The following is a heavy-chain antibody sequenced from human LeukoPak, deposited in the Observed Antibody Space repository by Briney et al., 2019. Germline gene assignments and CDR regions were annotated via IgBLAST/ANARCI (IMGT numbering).Heavy chain of an antibody. Sequence: GGALSLSCAASGFTFSSYSMNGVRQAPPRGREWVSYISSTSSTLYHADSVKGRFTISKENAKNSLYLQINRLRAEATAVYYCARDVVVVPAATLRPNWFDPWGQGTLVTVSS. CDR2: ISSTSSTL. J-gene: IGHJ5*02. CDR1: GFTFSSYS. CDR3: ARDVVVVPAATLRPNWFDP. D-gene: IGHD2-2*01. V-gene: IGHV3-48*01.